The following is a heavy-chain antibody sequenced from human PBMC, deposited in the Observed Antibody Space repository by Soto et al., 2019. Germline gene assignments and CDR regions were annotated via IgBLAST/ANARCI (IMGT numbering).Heavy chain of an antibody. V-gene: IGHV3-30-3*01. J-gene: IGHJ6*02. D-gene: IGHD1-26*01. CDR1: GFTFSSYA. CDR2: ISYDGSNK. Sequence: GGSLRLSCAASGFTFSSYAMHWVRQAPGKGLEWVAVISYDGSNKYYADSVKGRFTISRDNSKNTLYLQMNSLRAEDTAVYYCARESVGGMDVWGQGTTVTVSS. CDR3: ARESVGGMDV.